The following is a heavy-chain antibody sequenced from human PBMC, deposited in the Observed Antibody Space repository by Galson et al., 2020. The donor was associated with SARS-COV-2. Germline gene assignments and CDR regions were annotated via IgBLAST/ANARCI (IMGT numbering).Heavy chain of an antibody. J-gene: IGHJ4*02. CDR2: IYYSGRT. CDR1: GGPINSYY. CDR3: ARGFDY. V-gene: IGHV4-59*01. Sequence: SETLSLTCTVSGGPINSYYWSWTRQTPGKGLEWLGYIYYSGRTNYNPSLKNRVTISVDTSKNQFSLKLSSVTAADTAVYYCARGFDYWGQGTLVTVSS.